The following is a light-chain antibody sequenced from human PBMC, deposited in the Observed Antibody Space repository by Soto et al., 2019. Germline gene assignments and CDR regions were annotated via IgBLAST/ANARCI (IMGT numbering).Light chain of an antibody. Sequence: QSVLTQPPSVSGTPGQRVTISCSGGISNIATNYVHWFQQLPGTAPKVLSNRDNQRPSGVPDRFSGSKSGTSASLAISGLRTEDEAEYYCAAWDDTLRSYVFGTGTKLTV. CDR2: RDN. J-gene: IGLJ1*01. CDR1: ISNIATNY. V-gene: IGLV1-47*01. CDR3: AAWDDTLRSYV.